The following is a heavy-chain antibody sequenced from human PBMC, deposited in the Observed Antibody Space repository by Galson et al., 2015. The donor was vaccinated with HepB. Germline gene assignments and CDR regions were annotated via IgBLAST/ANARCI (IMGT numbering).Heavy chain of an antibody. D-gene: IGHD3-10*01. CDR3: SRGVIARGEDSPRYFYNWFDS. J-gene: IGHJ5*01. CDR2: ISWNRGRI. CDR1: GFRLDDYA. V-gene: IGHV3-9*01. Sequence: SLRLSCAASGFRLDDYAMHWVRQAPGKGLEWVSGISWNRGRIGYEDSVKGRFTISADKANNSLFLQMNSLRAEDTALYYCSRGVIARGEDSPRYFYNWFDSWGQGILVTVSS.